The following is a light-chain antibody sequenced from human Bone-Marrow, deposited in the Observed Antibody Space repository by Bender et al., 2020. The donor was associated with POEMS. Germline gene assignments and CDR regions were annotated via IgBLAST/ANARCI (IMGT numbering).Light chain of an antibody. CDR1: SSNIGNHG. V-gene: IGLV1-36*01. J-gene: IGLJ3*02. CDR3: SSWDDSMSGWV. Sequence: QSVVTQPPSLSEAPRQRVTISCSGSSSNIGNHGVNWYHQLPGEAPKLLIYYDDLLTPGVSDRFSASQSGTSAALAISELHSEDEDLYSCSSWDDSMSGWVFGGGTKLTVL. CDR2: YDD.